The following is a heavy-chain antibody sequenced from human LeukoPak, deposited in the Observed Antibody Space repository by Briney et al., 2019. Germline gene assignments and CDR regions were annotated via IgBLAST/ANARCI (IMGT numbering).Heavy chain of an antibody. Sequence: ASVKVSCKASGGTFSSYAISWVRQAPGQGLEWMGRIIPILGIANYAQKFQGRVTITADKSTSTAYMELSSLRSEDTAVYYCARVWYDFWSGAPYGMDVWGQGTTVTVSS. CDR1: GGTFSSYA. D-gene: IGHD3-3*01. J-gene: IGHJ6*02. CDR2: IIPILGIA. CDR3: ARVWYDFWSGAPYGMDV. V-gene: IGHV1-69*04.